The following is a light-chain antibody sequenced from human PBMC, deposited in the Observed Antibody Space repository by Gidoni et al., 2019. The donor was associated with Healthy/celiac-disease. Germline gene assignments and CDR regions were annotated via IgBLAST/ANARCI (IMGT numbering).Light chain of an antibody. CDR1: QSISSW. CDR2: KAS. V-gene: IGKV1-5*03. J-gene: IGKJ1*01. CDR3: QQYNSYTT. Sequence: DIQMTQSPSTLSASVGDRVNITCRASQSISSWLAWYQQKPGKAPKLLIYKASSLESGVPSRFSGSGSVTEFTLTISSLQPDDFATYYCQQYNSYTTFGQGTKVEIK.